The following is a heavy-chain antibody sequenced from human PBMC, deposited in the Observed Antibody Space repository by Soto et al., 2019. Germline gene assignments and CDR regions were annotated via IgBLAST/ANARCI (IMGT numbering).Heavy chain of an antibody. CDR1: GFTFSSYA. CDR3: AKDLRGTVATILASM. V-gene: IGHV3-23*01. J-gene: IGHJ4*02. Sequence: EVQLLESGGGLVQPGGSLRLSCAASGFTFSSYAMSWVRQAPGKGLEWVSAIRGSGGSTYYADSVKGRFTISRDNTKNTLYLQINSLRAEDTAVYYCAKDLRGTVATILASMWGRGSLVTVSS. CDR2: IRGSGGST. D-gene: IGHD5-12*01.